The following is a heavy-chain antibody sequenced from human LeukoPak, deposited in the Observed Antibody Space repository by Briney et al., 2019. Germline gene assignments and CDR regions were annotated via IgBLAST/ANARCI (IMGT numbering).Heavy chain of an antibody. Sequence: GGSLRLSCAASGFTFSSYWMSWVRQAPGKGLEWVANIKQDGSEKYYVDSVKGRFTISRDNAKNSLYLQMNSLRAEDTAVYYCASDMASITMVRGVSFDYWGRGTLVTVSS. D-gene: IGHD3-10*01. CDR2: IKQDGSEK. CDR3: ASDMASITMVRGVSFDY. CDR1: GFTFSSYW. J-gene: IGHJ4*02. V-gene: IGHV3-7*03.